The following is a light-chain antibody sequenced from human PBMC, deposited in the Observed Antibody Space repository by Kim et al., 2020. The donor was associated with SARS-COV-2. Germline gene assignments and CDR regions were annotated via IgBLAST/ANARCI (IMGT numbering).Light chain of an antibody. CDR3: SSYTSSTTRI. CDR2: EVS. Sequence: GQSITIHCTGTSSDVGGYNYVSWYQQNPGKAPKLMIYEVSDRPSGVSNRFSGSKSGNTASLTISGLQPEDEAYYYCSSYTSSTTRIFGGGTQLTVL. J-gene: IGLJ2*01. CDR1: SSDVGGYNY. V-gene: IGLV2-14*01.